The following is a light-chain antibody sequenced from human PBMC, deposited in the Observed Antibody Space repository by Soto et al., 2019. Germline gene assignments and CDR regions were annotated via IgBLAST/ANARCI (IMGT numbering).Light chain of an antibody. CDR1: ISDVGGYNY. J-gene: IGLJ1*01. CDR3: SSYTSSSTPYV. CDR2: DDT. Sequence: QSALTQPASVSGSPGQSVTISCTGTISDVGGYNYVSLYQHHPVKAPKLMIYDDTNRSSGVSDRFSGSKSGNTASLTLAELKAQDEADYYCSSYTSSSTPYVFGTGTKHTVL. V-gene: IGLV2-14*03.